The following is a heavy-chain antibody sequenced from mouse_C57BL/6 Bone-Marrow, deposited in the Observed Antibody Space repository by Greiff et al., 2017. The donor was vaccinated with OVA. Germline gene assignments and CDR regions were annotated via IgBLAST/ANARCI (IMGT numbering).Heavy chain of an antibody. D-gene: IGHD1-1*01. CDR3: ARSRGSSYVNWYFDV. V-gene: IGHV1-69*01. J-gene: IGHJ1*03. CDR1: GYTFTSYW. CDR2: IDPSDSYT. Sequence: QVQLQQPGAELVMPGASVKLSCKASGYTFTSYWMHWVKQRPGQGLEWIGEIDPSDSYTNSNQKFKGKSTLTVDKSSSTAYMQLSSLTSEDSAVYYCARSRGSSYVNWYFDVWGTGTTVTVSS.